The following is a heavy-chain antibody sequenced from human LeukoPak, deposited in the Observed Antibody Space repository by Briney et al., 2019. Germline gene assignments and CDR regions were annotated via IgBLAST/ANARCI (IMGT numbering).Heavy chain of an antibody. D-gene: IGHD1-1*01. CDR1: GFTVSSNY. CDR3: TTISSTGDLDF. Sequence: GGSLRLSCAASGFTVSSNYMSWVRQAPGKGLEWVSVIYSDSRTYYADSVKGRFTISRDNSKNTLYLQMNSLKTDDTAVYYCTTISSTGDLDFWGHGTLVTVSS. J-gene: IGHJ4*01. CDR2: IYSDSRT. V-gene: IGHV3-53*01.